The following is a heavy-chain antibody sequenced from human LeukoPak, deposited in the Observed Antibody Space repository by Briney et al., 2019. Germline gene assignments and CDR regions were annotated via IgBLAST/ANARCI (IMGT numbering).Heavy chain of an antibody. J-gene: IGHJ5*02. CDR3: AKDHSTGWFDP. CDR2: ISGSGGGA. CDR1: GFTFTNYA. V-gene: IGHV3-23*01. Sequence: PGGSLRLSCAASGFTFTNYAMSWVRQAPGKGLEWVSGISGSGGGAYYADSVKGRFTISRDNSKNTLYLQMNSLRAEDTAVYYCAKDHSTGWFDPWGQGTLVTVSS.